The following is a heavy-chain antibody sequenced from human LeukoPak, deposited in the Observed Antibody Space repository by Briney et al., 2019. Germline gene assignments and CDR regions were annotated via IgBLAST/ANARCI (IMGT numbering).Heavy chain of an antibody. Sequence: SETLSLTCTVSGGSISGYYWSWIRQPAGKGLEWIGRICTSERTNYNPSLKSRVIMSADTSKNQFSLKLTSVTAADTAVYFCAREADYYDTSGYYYLDYWGQGTLVTVSS. CDR1: GGSISGYY. CDR3: AREADYYDTSGYYYLDY. D-gene: IGHD3-22*01. CDR2: ICTSERT. V-gene: IGHV4-4*07. J-gene: IGHJ4*02.